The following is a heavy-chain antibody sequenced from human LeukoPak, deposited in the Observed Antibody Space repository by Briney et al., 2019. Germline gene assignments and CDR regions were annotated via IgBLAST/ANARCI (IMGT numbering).Heavy chain of an antibody. V-gene: IGHV3-48*04. CDR1: GFTFSSYS. CDR3: ARGREYYYYGMDV. CDR2: ISSSSSTI. J-gene: IGHJ6*02. Sequence: PGGSLRLSCAASGFTFSSYSMNWVRQAPGKGLEWVSYISSSSSTIYYADSVEGRFTISRDNAKNSLYLQMNSLRAEDTAVYYCARGREYYYYGMDVWGQGTTVTVSS.